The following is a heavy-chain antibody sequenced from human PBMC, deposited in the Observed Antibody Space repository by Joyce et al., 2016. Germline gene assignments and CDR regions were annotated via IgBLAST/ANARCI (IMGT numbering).Heavy chain of an antibody. J-gene: IGHJ4*02. CDR2: ISGSGTIT. CDR1: GFNFNNYA. Sequence: EVQLFESGGGLVQPGGSLRLSCAASGFNFNNYAMSWVRQAPGKGLEWVSAISGSGTITYDADSVRGRFTISRDNSKNTLFVQMNSLRGEDSATYYCATERVGIYQLLLLDYRGLGTLVTVS. V-gene: IGHV3-23*01. D-gene: IGHD2-2*01. CDR3: ATERVGIYQLLLLDY.